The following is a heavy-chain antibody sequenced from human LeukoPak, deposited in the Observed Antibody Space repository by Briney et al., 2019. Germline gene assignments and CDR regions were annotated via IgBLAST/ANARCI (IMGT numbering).Heavy chain of an antibody. CDR3: ASFPAVPTATYEYYGMDV. V-gene: IGHV4-39*01. CDR1: GGSISSSSYY. J-gene: IGHJ6*02. Sequence: SETLSLTCTVSGGSISSSSYYWGWIRQPPEKGLEWIGTIYYSGRSYYNPSLKSRVSISMDPSNNQFSLKVNSVTAADTAVDYCASFPAVPTATYEYYGMDVWGQGTTVTVSS. D-gene: IGHD1-1*01. CDR2: IYYSGRS.